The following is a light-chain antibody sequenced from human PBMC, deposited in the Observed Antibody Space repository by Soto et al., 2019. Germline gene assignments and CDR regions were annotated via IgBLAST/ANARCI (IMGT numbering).Light chain of an antibody. Sequence: QSALTQPRSVSGSPGQSVTISCTGTSSDVGAYNYVSWYQHHPGEAPKLMLYEVSHRPSGVSDRFSGSKSGNTASLTISGLQAEDEGDYYCSSYTTSSTLVFGGGTKLTVL. V-gene: IGLV2-14*01. CDR2: EVS. CDR1: SSDVGAYNY. J-gene: IGLJ2*01. CDR3: SSYTTSSTLV.